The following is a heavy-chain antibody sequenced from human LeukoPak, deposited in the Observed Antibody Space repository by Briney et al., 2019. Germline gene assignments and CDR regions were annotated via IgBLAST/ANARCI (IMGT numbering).Heavy chain of an antibody. Sequence: GGSLRLSCAASGFTFSSYSMNWVRQAPGKGLEWVSSISSSSIYIYYADSVKGRFTTSRDNAKNSLYLQMNSLRAEDTAVYYCVSNQARVRGVLYYFDYWGQGTLVTVSS. CDR3: VSNQARVRGVLYYFDY. CDR2: ISSSSIYI. V-gene: IGHV3-21*04. CDR1: GFTFSSYS. J-gene: IGHJ4*02. D-gene: IGHD3-10*01.